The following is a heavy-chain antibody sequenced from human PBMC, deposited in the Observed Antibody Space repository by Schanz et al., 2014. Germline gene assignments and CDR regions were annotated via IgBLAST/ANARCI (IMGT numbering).Heavy chain of an antibody. J-gene: IGHJ6*02. V-gene: IGHV3-30-3*01. CDR3: ARLPVGYGSGIWDV. CDR1: GFTFSSYA. D-gene: IGHD3-10*01. Sequence: QVQLVESGGGVVQPGRSLRLSCAASGFTFSSYAMHWVRQAPGKGLEWVAVISYDGSNKYYADSVKGRFTISRDNAKNSLFLQMNSLRVEDTAVYYCARLPVGYGSGIWDVWGQGTTVTVSS. CDR2: ISYDGSNK.